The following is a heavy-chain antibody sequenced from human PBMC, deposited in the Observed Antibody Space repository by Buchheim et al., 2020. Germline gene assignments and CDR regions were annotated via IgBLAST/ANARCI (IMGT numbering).Heavy chain of an antibody. J-gene: IGHJ3*02. CDR2: ISYDGSNK. V-gene: IGHV3-30-3*01. D-gene: IGHD1-26*01. CDR1: GFTFSSYA. CDR3: ARDDWELLPAFDI. Sequence: QVQLVESGGGVVQPGRSLRLSCAASGFTFSSYAMHWVRQAPGKGLEWVAVISYDGSNKYYADSVKGRFTISRDNSKNTLYLQMNSLRAEDTAVYYCARDDWELLPAFDIWGQGT.